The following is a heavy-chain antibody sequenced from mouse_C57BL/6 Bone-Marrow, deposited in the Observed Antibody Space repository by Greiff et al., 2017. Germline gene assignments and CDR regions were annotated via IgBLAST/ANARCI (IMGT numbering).Heavy chain of an antibody. CDR1: GYTFTSYW. CDR2: IDPSDSYT. J-gene: IGHJ2*01. D-gene: IGHD1-1*01. CDR3: ARDYYGRSVFDC. V-gene: IGHV1-69*01. Sequence: QVQLQQPGAELVKPGASVKMSCKASGYTFTSYWMHWVKQRPGQGLEWIGEIDPSDSYTNYNQKFKGKSTLTVDKSSSTAYMQLSSLTSEDSAVYYCARDYYGRSVFDCWGQGTTLTVSS.